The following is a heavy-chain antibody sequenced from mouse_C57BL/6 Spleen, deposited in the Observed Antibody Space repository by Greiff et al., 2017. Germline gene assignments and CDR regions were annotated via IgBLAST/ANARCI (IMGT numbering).Heavy chain of an antibody. Sequence: VQLQQSGTVLARPGASVKMSCKTSGYTFTSYWMHWVKQRPGQGLEWIGAIYPGNSDTSYNQKFKGKAKLTAVTSASTAYMELSSLTNEDSAVYYCTRPRVTTRGYDFDYWGQGTTLTVSS. V-gene: IGHV1-5*01. CDR3: TRPRVTTRGYDFDY. CDR2: IYPGNSDT. D-gene: IGHD2-2*01. J-gene: IGHJ2*01. CDR1: GYTFTSYW.